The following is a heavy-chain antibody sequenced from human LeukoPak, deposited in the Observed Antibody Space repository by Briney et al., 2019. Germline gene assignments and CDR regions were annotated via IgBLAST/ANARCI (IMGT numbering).Heavy chain of an antibody. CDR2: IWSDGSNK. V-gene: IGHV3-33*08. CDR3: ARASGSFDY. J-gene: IGHJ4*02. Sequence: GTSLRLSCAASGFPFSSYAMHWVRQAPGKGLEWVAVIWSDGSNKYYADSVKGRFTISRDNSKDTLYLQLNSLRAEDTAVYYCARASGSFDYWGQGTLVSVSS. D-gene: IGHD1-26*01. CDR1: GFPFSSYA.